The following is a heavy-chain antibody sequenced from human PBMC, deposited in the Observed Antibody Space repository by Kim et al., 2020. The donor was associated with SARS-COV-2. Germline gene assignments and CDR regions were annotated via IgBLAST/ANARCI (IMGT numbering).Heavy chain of an antibody. D-gene: IGHD5-18*01. CDR2: ISWNSGSI. Sequence: GGSLRLSCAASGFTFDDYAMHWVRQAPGKGLEWVSGISWNSGSIGYADSVKGRFTISRDNAKNSLYLQMNSLRAEDTALYYCAKAKEGYSYGYIFDYWGQGTLVTVSS. CDR3: AKAKEGYSYGYIFDY. CDR1: GFTFDDYA. V-gene: IGHV3-9*01. J-gene: IGHJ4*02.